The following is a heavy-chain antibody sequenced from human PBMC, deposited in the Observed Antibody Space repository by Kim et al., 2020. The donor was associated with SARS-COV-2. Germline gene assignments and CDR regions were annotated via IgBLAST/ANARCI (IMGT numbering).Heavy chain of an antibody. Sequence: ASVKVSCKASGYTFTSYYMHWVRQAPGQGLEWMGIINPSGGSTSYAQKFQGRVTMTRDTSTSTVYMELSSLRSEDTAVYYCAREGRSYSSSWYNWFDPWGQGTLVTVSS. J-gene: IGHJ5*02. V-gene: IGHV1-46*01. D-gene: IGHD6-13*01. CDR1: GYTFTSYY. CDR3: AREGRSYSSSWYNWFDP. CDR2: INPSGGST.